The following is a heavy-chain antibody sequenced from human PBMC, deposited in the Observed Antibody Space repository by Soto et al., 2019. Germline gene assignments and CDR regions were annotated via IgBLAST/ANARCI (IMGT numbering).Heavy chain of an antibody. Sequence: QVQLVQSGTEVKKPGSSVKVSCKASGGTFSSYAISWVRQAPGQGLEWMGGIIPIFGTANYAQKFQGRVTITADESTSTAYMELSSLRSEDTAVYYCARAITGLRRWYWFDPWGQGTLVTVSS. J-gene: IGHJ5*02. CDR1: GGTFSSYA. CDR2: IIPIFGTA. D-gene: IGHD1-20*01. CDR3: ARAITGLRRWYWFDP. V-gene: IGHV1-69*01.